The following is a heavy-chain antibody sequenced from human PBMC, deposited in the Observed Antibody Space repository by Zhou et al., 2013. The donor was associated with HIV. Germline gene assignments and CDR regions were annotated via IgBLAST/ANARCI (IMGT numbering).Heavy chain of an antibody. Sequence: QVQLVQSGAEVRRPGSTVKVSCKASGGNFRSYLFSWVRQAPGQGLEWMGGVIPTFGSRNYAQKFQDRVTITADESTSTAYMELSSLRSEDTAVYYCARDSPNSGSYPYDAFDIWGQGDNGHRLF. V-gene: IGHV1-69*12. CDR2: VIPTFGSR. CDR3: ARDSPNSGSYPYDAFDI. CDR1: GGNFRSYL. J-gene: IGHJ3*02. D-gene: IGHD3-10*01.